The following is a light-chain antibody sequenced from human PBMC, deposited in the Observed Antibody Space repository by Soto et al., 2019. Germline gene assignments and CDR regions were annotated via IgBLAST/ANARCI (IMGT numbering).Light chain of an antibody. J-gene: IGLJ7*01. CDR2: RNN. CDR3: AAWDDSLSGPSV. V-gene: IGLV1-47*01. Sequence: QAVVTQPPSASGTPGQRVTISCSGSSSNIGSNYVYWYQQFPGTAPKLLIYRNNQRPSGVPDRFSGSKSGTSASLAISGLRSEDEADYYCAAWDDSLSGPSVFGGGTQLTVL. CDR1: SSNIGSNY.